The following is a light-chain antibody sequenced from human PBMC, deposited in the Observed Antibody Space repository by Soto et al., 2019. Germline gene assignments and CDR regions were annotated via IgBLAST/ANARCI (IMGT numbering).Light chain of an antibody. Sequence: QAVVTQPASVSGSPGQSITISCTGTSSDIGGYNYVSWYQQHPGKAPKLMIYEVSYRSSGVSNRFSGSKSGNTASLTISGLQAEDEADYYCSSYTNSTSVVFGGGTKVTVL. CDR2: EVS. CDR3: SSYTNSTSVV. CDR1: SSDIGGYNY. V-gene: IGLV2-14*01. J-gene: IGLJ2*01.